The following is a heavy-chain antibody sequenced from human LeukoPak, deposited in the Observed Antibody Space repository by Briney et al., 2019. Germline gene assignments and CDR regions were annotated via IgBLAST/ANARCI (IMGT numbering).Heavy chain of an antibody. J-gene: IGHJ4*02. CDR2: TYYRYKWYD. CDR1: GDSVSSNNAA. Sequence: SQTLSLTCAISGDSVSSNNAAWNWIRQSPSRGLEWLGRTYYRYKWYDDYAVSVKSRITINPDTSKNQFSLQLNSVTPEDTAVYYCAREGMRQWLVLDYWGQGPLVTVSS. D-gene: IGHD6-19*01. V-gene: IGHV6-1*01. CDR3: AREGMRQWLVLDY.